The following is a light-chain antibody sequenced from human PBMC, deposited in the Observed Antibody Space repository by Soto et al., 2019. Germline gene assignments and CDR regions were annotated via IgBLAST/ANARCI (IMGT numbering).Light chain of an antibody. V-gene: IGLV1-47*02. Sequence: QSALTQPPSASGTPGQSVTISCSGSAFNIGSYYVYWYQQFPGTAPKLLIFGNDQRPSGVPDRFSGSKSGTAASLAISGLRADDEADYYCAAWDDSLRNVLFGGGTKVTAL. CDR3: AAWDDSLRNVL. J-gene: IGLJ2*01. CDR1: AFNIGSYY. CDR2: GND.